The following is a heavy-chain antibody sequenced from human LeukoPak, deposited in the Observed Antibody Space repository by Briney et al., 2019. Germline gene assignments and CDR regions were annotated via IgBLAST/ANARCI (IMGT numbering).Heavy chain of an antibody. J-gene: IGHJ6*03. CDR1: GGSFSGYY. CDR2: INHSGST. CDR3: ARARITMVRGVTITFYYYYYMDV. V-gene: IGHV4-34*01. Sequence: SETLSLTCAVYGGSFSGYYWSWIRQPPGKGLEWIGEINHSGSTNYNPSLKSRVTISVDTSKNQFSLKLSSVTAADTAVYYCARARITMVRGVTITFYYYYYMDVWGKGTTVTVSS. D-gene: IGHD3-10*01.